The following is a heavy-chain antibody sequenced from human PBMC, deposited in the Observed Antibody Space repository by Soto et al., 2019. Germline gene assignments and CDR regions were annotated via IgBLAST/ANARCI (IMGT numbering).Heavy chain of an antibody. CDR2: IRPNDGHT. CDR1: GYTFTSYG. D-gene: IGHD4-4*01. V-gene: IGHV1-18*01. J-gene: IGHJ4*02. CDR3: AIIGSGDYSDFDY. Sequence: AAVKVSCKGLGYTFTSYGISWVRQAPGQGLEWMGWIRPNDGHTNYAQKFQDRVTMTRDTSTTTVYMDLRSLGSDDTAVYYCAIIGSGDYSDFDYWGQGTMVTVSS.